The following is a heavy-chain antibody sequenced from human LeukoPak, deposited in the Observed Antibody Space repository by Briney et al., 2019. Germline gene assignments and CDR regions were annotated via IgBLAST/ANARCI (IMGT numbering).Heavy chain of an antibody. V-gene: IGHV1-2*02. Sequence: ASVKVSCKASGYTFTGYYMHWVRQAPGQGLDWMGWINPDTGGTYYAQKFQGRVTMTRDTSITTAYMELSRLISDDTAVYYCARGMGFSSSRPEDYWGQGALVTVSS. CDR2: INPDTGGT. CDR1: GYTFTGYY. D-gene: IGHD2-2*01. J-gene: IGHJ4*02. CDR3: ARGMGFSSSRPEDY.